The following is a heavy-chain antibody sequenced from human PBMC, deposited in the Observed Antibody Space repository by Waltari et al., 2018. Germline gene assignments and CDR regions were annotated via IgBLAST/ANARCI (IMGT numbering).Heavy chain of an antibody. CDR1: GGSISSSNW. D-gene: IGHD3-22*01. Sequence: QVQLQESGPGLVKPSGTLSLTCAVSGGSISSSNWWSWVRQPPGKGLEWIGEIYHSGSTNYNPSRKSRVTISVDKSKNQFSLKLSSVTAEDTAVYYCARDPYYYDSSGYYKGYYFDYWGQGTLVTVSS. V-gene: IGHV4-4*02. CDR2: IYHSGST. J-gene: IGHJ4*02. CDR3: ARDPYYYDSSGYYKGYYFDY.